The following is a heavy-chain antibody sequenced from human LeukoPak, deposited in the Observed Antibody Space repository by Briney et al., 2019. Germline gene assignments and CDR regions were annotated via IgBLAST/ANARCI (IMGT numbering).Heavy chain of an antibody. CDR1: GGSFSGYY. D-gene: IGHD2-15*01. Sequence: PSETLSLTCAVYGGSFSGYYWSWIRQPAGKGLEWIGRIYTSGSTNYNPSLKSRVTISVDTSKNQFSLKLSSVTAADTAVYYCARSVEGYCSGGSCYSYYYYMDVWGKGTTVTVSS. CDR2: IYTSGST. V-gene: IGHV4-59*10. CDR3: ARSVEGYCSGGSCYSYYYYMDV. J-gene: IGHJ6*03.